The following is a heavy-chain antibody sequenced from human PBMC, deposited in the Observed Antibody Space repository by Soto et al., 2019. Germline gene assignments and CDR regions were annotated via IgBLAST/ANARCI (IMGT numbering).Heavy chain of an antibody. CDR2: IYYSGST. J-gene: IGHJ5*02. CDR3: ARDEYSGSYYWLDP. CDR1: GGSISTYY. D-gene: IGHD1-26*01. V-gene: IGHV4-59*01. Sequence: PSETLSLTCTVSGGSISTYYWSWIRQPPGKGLEWIGYIYYSGSTNYNPSLKSRVTMSVDTSKNQFSLKLSSVTAADTAVYYCARDEYSGSYYWLDPWGQGTLVTVYS.